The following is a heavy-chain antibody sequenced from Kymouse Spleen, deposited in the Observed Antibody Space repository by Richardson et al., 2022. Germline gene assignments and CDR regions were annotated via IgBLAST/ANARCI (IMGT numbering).Heavy chain of an antibody. CDR2: MNPNSGNT. Sequence: QVQLVQSGAEVKKPGASVKVSCKASGYTFTSYDINWVRQATGQGLEWMGWMNPNSGNTGYAQKFQGRVTMTRNTSISTAYMELSSLRSEDTAVYYCAREYYDFWSGYYYYYYGMDVWGQGTTVTVSS. V-gene: IGHV1-8*01. D-gene: IGHD3-3*01. CDR3: AREYYDFWSGYYYYYYGMDV. CDR1: GYTFTSYD. J-gene: IGHJ6*02.